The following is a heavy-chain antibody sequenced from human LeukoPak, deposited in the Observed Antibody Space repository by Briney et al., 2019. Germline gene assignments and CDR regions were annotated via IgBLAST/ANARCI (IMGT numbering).Heavy chain of an antibody. V-gene: IGHV3-21*01. CDR1: GFTFSSYS. CDR2: ISSSSSYI. D-gene: IGHD3-9*01. J-gene: IGHJ4*02. Sequence: KSGGSLRLSCAASGFTFSSYSMNWVRQAPGKGLEWVSSISSSSSYIYYADSVKGRFTISRDNAKNSLYLQLNSLRAEDTAVYYCAREQGYDISDFDYWGQGTLVAVSS. CDR3: AREQGYDISDFDY.